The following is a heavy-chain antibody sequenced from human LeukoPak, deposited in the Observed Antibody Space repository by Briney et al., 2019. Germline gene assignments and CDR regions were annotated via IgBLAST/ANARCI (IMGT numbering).Heavy chain of an antibody. J-gene: IGHJ4*02. CDR3: ARGLWFGELLYSRGGIDF. Sequence: GRSLRLSCAASGFTFSNYAMHWVRRAPGKGPEWVAFISNDGSQRFDADSEKGRFTISRDNSKNTLYLQVNSLRLDDTAVYYCARGLWFGELLYSRGGIDFWGQGTLVTVSS. V-gene: IGHV3-30*04. CDR2: ISNDGSQR. CDR1: GFTFSNYA. D-gene: IGHD3-10*01.